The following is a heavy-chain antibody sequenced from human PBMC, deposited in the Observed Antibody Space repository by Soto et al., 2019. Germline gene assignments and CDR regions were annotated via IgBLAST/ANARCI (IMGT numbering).Heavy chain of an antibody. CDR3: AREGLDTAGFFDV. Sequence: EVQLVESGGGLVQPGGSLRLSCAASGFTFSSYWMHWVRQAPGKGLEWVSRIEGDGSSTTSADSVKGRFTVSRDDARNTLYRHMSSLRADDTAIYYCAREGLDTAGFFDVWGQGTMVTVSS. D-gene: IGHD6-13*01. V-gene: IGHV3-74*01. CDR1: GFTFSSYW. CDR2: IEGDGSST. J-gene: IGHJ3*01.